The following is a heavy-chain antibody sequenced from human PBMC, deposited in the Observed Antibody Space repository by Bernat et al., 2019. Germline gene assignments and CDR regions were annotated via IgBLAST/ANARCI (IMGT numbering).Heavy chain of an antibody. CDR1: GFTFSSYG. CDR2: ISYDGSNK. CDR3: AKTRELLGGGWGFDY. J-gene: IGHJ4*02. V-gene: IGHV3-30*18. Sequence: QVQLVESGGGVVQPGRSLRLSCAASGFTFSSYGMHWVRQAPGKGLEWVAVISYDGSNKYYADSVKGRFTISRDNSKNTLYLQMNSLRAEDTAVYYCAKTRELLGGGWGFDYWGQGTLVTVSS. D-gene: IGHD1-26*01.